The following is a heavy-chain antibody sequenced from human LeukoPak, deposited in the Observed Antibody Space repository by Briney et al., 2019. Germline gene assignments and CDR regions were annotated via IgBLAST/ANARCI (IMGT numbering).Heavy chain of an antibody. V-gene: IGHV3-23*01. CDR2: ISGSGGST. D-gene: IGHD3-10*01. Sequence: GGSLRLSCAASGFTFSSYAMSWVRQAPGKGLEWVSVISGSGGSTYYADSVKGRFTISRDNSKNTLYLQMNSLRAEDTAVYYCAKRGRGYSGSYMAFDPWGQGTLVTVSS. CDR1: GFTFSSYA. CDR3: AKRGRGYSGSYMAFDP. J-gene: IGHJ5*02.